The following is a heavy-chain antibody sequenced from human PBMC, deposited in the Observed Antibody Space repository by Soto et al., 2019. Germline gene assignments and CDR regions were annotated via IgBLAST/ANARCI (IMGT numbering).Heavy chain of an antibody. CDR2: INANSGAA. J-gene: IGHJ3*02. D-gene: IGHD2-21*01. Sequence: QVQLVQSGAEVKKPGASVKVSCKAFGYTFADHYMHWVRQAPGQALEFMGCINANSGAASYAQRFQGRATITRDTSVSTVYMDLSRLTSDDTAIYYCAREVGGDRKAFDIWGQGTMVTVSS. CDR3: AREVGGDRKAFDI. CDR1: GYTFADHY. V-gene: IGHV1-2*02.